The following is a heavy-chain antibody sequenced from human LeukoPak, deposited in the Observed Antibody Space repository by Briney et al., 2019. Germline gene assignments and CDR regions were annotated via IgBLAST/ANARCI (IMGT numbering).Heavy chain of an antibody. Sequence: SETLSLTCTVSGGSISSYYWSWIRQPPGKGLEWIGYIYYSGSTNYNPSLKSRVTISVDTSKNQFSLKLSSMTAADTAVYYCARVRYDILTGYGASGFDYWGQGTLVTVSS. CDR3: ARVRYDILTGYGASGFDY. CDR2: IYYSGST. CDR1: GGSISSYY. D-gene: IGHD3-9*01. V-gene: IGHV4-59*01. J-gene: IGHJ4*02.